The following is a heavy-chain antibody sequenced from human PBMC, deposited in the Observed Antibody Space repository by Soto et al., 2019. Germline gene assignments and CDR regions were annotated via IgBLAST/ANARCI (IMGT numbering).Heavy chain of an antibody. D-gene: IGHD1-26*01. J-gene: IGHJ5*02. CDR3: ARKEVDWFDP. CDR2: TYYRSKWYN. V-gene: IGHV6-1*01. Sequence: SQTLSLTCAISGDSVSSNTAAWNWIRQSPARGLEWLGRTYYRSKWYNDYALSVKSRITINPDTSKNQFSLQLNSVTPEDTAAYYCARKEVDWFDPWGQGTLVTVSS. CDR1: GDSVSSNTAA.